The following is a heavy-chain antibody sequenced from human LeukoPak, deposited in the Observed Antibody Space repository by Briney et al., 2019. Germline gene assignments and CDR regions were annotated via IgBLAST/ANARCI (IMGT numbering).Heavy chain of an antibody. CDR3: AREDFVVVPAALGAYYFDY. CDR2: IYTSGST. V-gene: IGHV4-4*07. J-gene: IGHJ4*02. D-gene: IGHD2-2*01. CDR1: GGSISSYY. Sequence: SETLSLTCTVSGGSISSYYWSWIRQPAGKGLEWIGRIYTSGSTNYNPSLKSRVTMSVDTSKNQFSLKLSSVTAADTAVYYCAREDFVVVPAALGAYYFDYWGQGTLVTVSS.